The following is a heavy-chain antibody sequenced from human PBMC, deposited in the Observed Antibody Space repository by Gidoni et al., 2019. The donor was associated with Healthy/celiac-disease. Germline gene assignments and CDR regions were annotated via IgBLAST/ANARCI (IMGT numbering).Heavy chain of an antibody. CDR2: ISWNSGSI. J-gene: IGHJ3*02. D-gene: IGHD2-8*01. CDR3: AKDLGPDANDAFDI. V-gene: IGHV3-9*01. Sequence: AASGFTFDDYAMHWVRQAPGKGLEWVSGISWNSGSIGYADSVKGRFTISRDNAKNSLYLQMNSLRAEDTALYYCAKDLGPDANDAFDIWGQGTMVTVSS. CDR1: GFTFDDYA.